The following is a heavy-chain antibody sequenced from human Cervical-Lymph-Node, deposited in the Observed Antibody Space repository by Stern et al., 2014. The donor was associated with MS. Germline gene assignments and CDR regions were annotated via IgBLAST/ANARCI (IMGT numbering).Heavy chain of an antibody. D-gene: IGHD2/OR15-2a*01. V-gene: IGHV1-2*06. CDR2: LNPNSDDP. J-gene: IGHJ4*02. CDR3: AREATRIIVGIDY. CDR1: GYDFTGFF. Sequence: VQLLESGAKMERPGASVRVSCKASGYDFTGFFIHWVRQVPGQGLEWMGRLNPNSDDPTYAQNFQDRVTLTSDTSIGTAYLELSRLTSADTAVYYCAREATRIIVGIDYWGQGTPVTVSS.